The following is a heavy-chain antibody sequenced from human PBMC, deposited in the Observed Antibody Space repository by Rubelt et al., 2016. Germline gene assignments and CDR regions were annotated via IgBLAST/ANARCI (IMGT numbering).Heavy chain of an antibody. CDR3: ARVVLGSGYEEY. CDR1: GGSFSGYY. CDR2: INHSGKT. J-gene: IGHJ4*01. V-gene: IGHV4-34*01. D-gene: IGHD5-12*01. Sequence: QVQLQQWGAGLLKPSETLSLTCAVYGGSFSGYYWSWIRQPPGKGLEWIGEINHSGKTNYNPPLKSRVTILVDTSKNQYSLKRTAVTAADTAVYYCARVVLGSGYEEYWGHGTLVTVSS.